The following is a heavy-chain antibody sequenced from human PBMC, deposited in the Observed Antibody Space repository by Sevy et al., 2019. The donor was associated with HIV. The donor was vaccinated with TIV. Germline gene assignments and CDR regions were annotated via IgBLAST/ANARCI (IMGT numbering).Heavy chain of an antibody. Sequence: GGSLRLSCTASGFIFGNDSMSWVRQAPGKGLEWVACLKRKSYGGTLDYAAPVKGRFSISRDDSKNTVYLQMNDLKTEDTAVYYCTPMTGAEGVFDFWGQGTLVTVSS. CDR2: LKRKSYGGTL. V-gene: IGHV3-49*04. CDR1: GFIFGNDS. J-gene: IGHJ4*02. CDR3: TPMTGAEGVFDF.